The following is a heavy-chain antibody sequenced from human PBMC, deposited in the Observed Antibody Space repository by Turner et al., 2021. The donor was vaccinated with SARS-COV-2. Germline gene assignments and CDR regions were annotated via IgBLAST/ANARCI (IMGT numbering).Heavy chain of an antibody. CDR1: GFTFSSYS. J-gene: IGHJ3*02. Sequence: EVQLVESGGGLVKPGGSLRLSCAASGFTFSSYSMNWVRQAPGKGLEWVSSISSSSSYIYYADSVKGRFTISRDNAKNSLYLQMNSLRAEDTAVYYCARWHYYDSRGYYTQAFDIWGQGTMVTVSS. V-gene: IGHV3-21*01. D-gene: IGHD3-22*01. CDR2: ISSSSSYI. CDR3: ARWHYYDSRGYYTQAFDI.